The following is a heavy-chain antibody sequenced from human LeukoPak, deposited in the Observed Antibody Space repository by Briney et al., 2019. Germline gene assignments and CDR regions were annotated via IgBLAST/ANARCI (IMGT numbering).Heavy chain of an antibody. V-gene: IGHV4-38-2*02. CDR1: GYSISSGYY. J-gene: IGHJ5*02. D-gene: IGHD1-1*01. CDR3: ARAVQASLQPRFDP. Sequence: PSETLSLTCTVSGYSISSGYYWGWIRQPPGKGLEWIGSIYHSGSTYYNPSLKSRVTISVDTSKNQFSLNLNSVTAADTAVYYCARAVQASLQPRFDPWGQGTLVTVSS. CDR2: IYHSGST.